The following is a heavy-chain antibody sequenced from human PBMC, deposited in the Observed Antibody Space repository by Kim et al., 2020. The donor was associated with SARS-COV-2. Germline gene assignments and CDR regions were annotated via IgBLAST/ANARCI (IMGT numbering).Heavy chain of an antibody. Sequence: ASVKVSCKASGYSFTTYRMHWVRQAPGQRLEWMGWIDTKTVNPTYAPAFTGRFVFSLDTSVTTAYLQISGLRAEDTAAYYCARDVSWRIINSNWVDPWGQGTLVIVSS. J-gene: IGHJ5*02. CDR2: IDTKTVNP. D-gene: IGHD1-1*01. V-gene: IGHV7-4-1*02. CDR3: ARDVSWRIINSNWVDP. CDR1: GYSFTTYR.